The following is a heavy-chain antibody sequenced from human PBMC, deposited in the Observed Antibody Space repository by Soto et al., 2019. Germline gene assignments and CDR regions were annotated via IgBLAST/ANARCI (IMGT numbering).Heavy chain of an antibody. CDR2: INAGNGNT. J-gene: IGHJ4*02. CDR1: GYTFTSYS. D-gene: IGHD5-18*01. V-gene: IGHV1-3*01. Sequence: ASVKVSCKASGYTFTSYSMNWVRQAPGQRLEWMGWINAGNGNTKYSQKFQGRVTITRDTSASTAYMELSSLCFVVTAVDYCAREAVDSYGSAWGQGTLVSVSS. CDR3: AREAVDSYGSA.